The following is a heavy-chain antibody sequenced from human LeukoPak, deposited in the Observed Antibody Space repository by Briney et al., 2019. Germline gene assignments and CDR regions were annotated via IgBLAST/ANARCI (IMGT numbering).Heavy chain of an antibody. J-gene: IGHJ4*02. V-gene: IGHV1-2*02. CDR3: ARGKLEYYYDSSGYYPY. CDR2: INPNSGGT. D-gene: IGHD3-22*01. CDR1: GYTFTGYY. Sequence: ASVKVSCKASGYTFTGYYMHWVRQAPGQGLEWMGWINPNSGGTNYAQKFQGRVTMTRDTSISTAYMELSRLRSDDTAVYYCARGKLEYYYDSSGYYPYWGQGTLVTVSS.